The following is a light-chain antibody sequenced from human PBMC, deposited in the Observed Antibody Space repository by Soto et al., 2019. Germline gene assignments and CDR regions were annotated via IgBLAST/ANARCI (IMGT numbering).Light chain of an antibody. V-gene: IGKV3-20*01. J-gene: IGKJ5*01. CDR1: QSVTSNY. CDR2: GAS. CDR3: QLYCNSSIS. Sequence: QSPVTLSLSPFELATLSCGASQSVTSNYLAWYQQKPGQAPRLLIFGASIRVTGIPDRFIGSGSGTDFTLTISRLEPEDYAVYYCQLYCNSSISFGQATPLDI.